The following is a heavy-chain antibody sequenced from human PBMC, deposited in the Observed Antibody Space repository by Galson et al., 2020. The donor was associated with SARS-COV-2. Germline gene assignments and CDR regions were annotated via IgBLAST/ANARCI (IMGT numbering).Heavy chain of an antibody. D-gene: IGHD3-16*01. CDR1: GYSISSDYS. CDR3: ARHDYGDYNYFNMDV. Sequence: SETLSLTCAVPGYSISSDYSWGWIRQPPGKGLEWIGSMDQSGSTYYNPSLQSRVALSVDTSKNQFSLTVSSVTAADTAVYYCARHDYGDYNYFNMDVWGQGTTVTVSS. CDR2: MDQSGST. V-gene: IGHV4-38-2*01. J-gene: IGHJ6*02.